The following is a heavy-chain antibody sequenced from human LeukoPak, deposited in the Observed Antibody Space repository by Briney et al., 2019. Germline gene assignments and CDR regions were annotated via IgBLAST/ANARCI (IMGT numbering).Heavy chain of an antibody. J-gene: IGHJ4*02. D-gene: IGHD1-26*01. V-gene: IGHV3-23*01. CDR1: GFTFSSSA. CDR3: AKRNSGSYSRGFDY. Sequence: GGSLRLSCAASGFTFSSSAMSWVRQTPGKGLEWVSTITDNGGSTYFADSVKGPFTISRDNSKNTLHLQMNSLRADDTAVYYCAKRNSGSYSRGFDYWGQGTLVTVSS. CDR2: ITDNGGST.